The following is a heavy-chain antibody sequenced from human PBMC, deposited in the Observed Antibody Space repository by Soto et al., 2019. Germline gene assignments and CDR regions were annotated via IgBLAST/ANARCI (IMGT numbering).Heavy chain of an antibody. V-gene: IGHV3-33*05. CDR1: GFTSIAYG. D-gene: IGHD4-17*01. CDR2: IVKEGTHK. J-gene: IGHJ4*02. CDR3: ARDDDYPDNGLDY. Sequence: QVQLVEFGGGGVQPGGWLTLSCAASGFTSIAYGMHWFGQAQGVGLQWLTVIVKEGTHKHYADSVRGRFTVSRDNSKNTLYLEMNNLRAEDTAVYYCARDDDYPDNGLDYWGQGTLVSVSS.